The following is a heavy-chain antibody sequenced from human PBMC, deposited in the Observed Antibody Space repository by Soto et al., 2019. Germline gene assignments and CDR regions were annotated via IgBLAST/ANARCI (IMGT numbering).Heavy chain of an antibody. CDR3: ARSPTYYDFWSGYLNWFDP. D-gene: IGHD3-3*01. J-gene: IGHJ5*02. Sequence: PSETLSLTCTVSGGSISSSSYYWGWIRQPPGKGLEWIGSIYYSGSTYYNPSLKSRVTISVDTSKNQFSLKLSSVTAADTAVYYCARSPTYYDFWSGYLNWFDPWGQGTLVTVSS. CDR2: IYYSGST. V-gene: IGHV4-39*01. CDR1: GGSISSSSYY.